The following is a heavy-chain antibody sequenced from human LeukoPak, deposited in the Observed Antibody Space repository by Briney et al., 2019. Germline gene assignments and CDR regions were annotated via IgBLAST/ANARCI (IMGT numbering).Heavy chain of an antibody. J-gene: IGHJ4*02. V-gene: IGHV3-30*18. D-gene: IGHD6-19*01. CDR3: AKGRGSSGSLYFDY. Sequence: GGSLRLSCAASGFTFSSYGMHWVRQAPGKGLEWVAVILYDGSNKYYADSVKGRSTISRDNSKNTLYLQMNSLRAEDTAVYYCAKGRGSSGSLYFDYWGQGTLVTVSS. CDR1: GFTFSSYG. CDR2: ILYDGSNK.